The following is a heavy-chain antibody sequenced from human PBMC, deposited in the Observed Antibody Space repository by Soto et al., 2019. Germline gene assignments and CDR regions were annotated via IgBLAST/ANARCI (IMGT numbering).Heavy chain of an antibody. J-gene: IGHJ3*02. D-gene: IGHD6-19*01. Sequence: QVQLVQSGAEVKKPGSSVKVSCKASGGTFSSYAISWVRQAPGQGLEWMGGIIPIFGTANYAQKFQGRVTMTADESKSTAYMELSSLRSEDTAVYYCGAPGAVAGDDAFDIWGQGTMVTVSS. V-gene: IGHV1-69*12. CDR3: GAPGAVAGDDAFDI. CDR1: GGTFSSYA. CDR2: IIPIFGTA.